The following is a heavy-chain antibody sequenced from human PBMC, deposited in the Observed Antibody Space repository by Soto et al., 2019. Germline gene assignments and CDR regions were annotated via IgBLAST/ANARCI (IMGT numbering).Heavy chain of an antibody. CDR1: GGTFSSYA. CDR2: IIPIFGTA. J-gene: IGHJ6*02. Sequence: QVQLVQSGAEVKKPGSSVQVSCKASGGTFSSYAISWVRQAPGQGLEWMGGIIPIFGTANYAQKFQGRVTITADESTSTADMELSSLRSEDTAVYYCASPPDNSYYYGMDVWGQGTRVTVSS. CDR3: ASPPDNSYYYGMDV. D-gene: IGHD2-15*01. V-gene: IGHV1-69*12.